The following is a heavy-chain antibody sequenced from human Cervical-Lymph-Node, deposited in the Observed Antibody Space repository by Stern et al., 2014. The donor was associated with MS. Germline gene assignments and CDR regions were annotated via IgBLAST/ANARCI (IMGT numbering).Heavy chain of an antibody. D-gene: IGHD3/OR15-3a*01. CDR3: ARVKAEEVMIFGGIGWFDP. Sequence: QVQLVQSGAEVKKPGSSVKVSCKASGGTFSSYAIGWVRQAPGQGLEWMGGILPMLGTANYAQKFQDRVTITADESTTIVYMELSSLRSEDTAVYYCARVKAEEVMIFGGIGWFDPWGQGTLVTVSS. J-gene: IGHJ5*02. CDR2: ILPMLGTA. V-gene: IGHV1-69*12. CDR1: GGTFSSYA.